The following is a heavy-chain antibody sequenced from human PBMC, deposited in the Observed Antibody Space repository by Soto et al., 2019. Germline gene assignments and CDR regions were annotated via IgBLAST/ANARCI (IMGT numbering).Heavy chain of an antibody. CDR3: ASRLRYFDWALDY. D-gene: IGHD3-9*01. CDR2: IYPGDSDT. CDR1: GYRFTSYW. J-gene: IGHJ4*02. Sequence: GESLTISCKGSGYRFTSYWIGWVRQMPGKGLEWMGIIYPGDSDTRYSPSFQGQVTISADKSISTAYLQWSSLKASDTAIYYCASRLRYFDWALDYWGQGTLVTVSS. V-gene: IGHV5-51*01.